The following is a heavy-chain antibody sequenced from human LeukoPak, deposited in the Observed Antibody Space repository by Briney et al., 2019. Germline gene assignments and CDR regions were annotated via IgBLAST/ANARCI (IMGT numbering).Heavy chain of an antibody. CDR1: GVSLSGDY. CDR3: ARRRTAAASGYFDY. D-gene: IGHD6-13*01. J-gene: IGHJ4*02. CDR2: IYTSGTT. V-gene: IGHV4-4*07. Sequence: SETLSLACTVSGVSLSGDYWSWIRQPAGKGLEWIGRIYTSGTTNYNPSLKSRVTMSVDTSNNQFSLDLRSVTAADTAVYYCARRRTAAASGYFDYWGQGILVTVSS.